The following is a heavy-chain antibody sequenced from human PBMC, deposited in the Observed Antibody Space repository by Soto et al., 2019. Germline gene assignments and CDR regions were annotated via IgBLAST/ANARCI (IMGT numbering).Heavy chain of an antibody. J-gene: IGHJ3*02. CDR1: GYSFTRYW. V-gene: IGHV5-51*01. Sequence: PGESLKLSCTGSGYSFTRYWIGWVRQMPGKGLEWMGIIYPGDSDTRYSPSFQGQVTISADKSISTAYLQWSSPKASDTAMYYCARDTYYYDSSGHGAFDIWGQGTMVTVSS. CDR3: ARDTYYYDSSGHGAFDI. CDR2: IYPGDSDT. D-gene: IGHD3-22*01.